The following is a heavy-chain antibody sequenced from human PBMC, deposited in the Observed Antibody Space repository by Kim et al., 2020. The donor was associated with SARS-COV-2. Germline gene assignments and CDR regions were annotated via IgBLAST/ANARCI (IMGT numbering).Heavy chain of an antibody. CDR3: ASAAAGTRRASTYFDY. J-gene: IGHJ4*02. Sequence: KVTGRVTITADESTSTAYMELSSLRSEDTAVYYCASAAAGTRRASTYFDYWGQGTLVTVSS. D-gene: IGHD6-13*01. V-gene: IGHV1-69*01.